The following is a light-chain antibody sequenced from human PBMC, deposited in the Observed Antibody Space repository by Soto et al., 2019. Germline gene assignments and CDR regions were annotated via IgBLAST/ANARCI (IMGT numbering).Light chain of an antibody. CDR3: QLYGTSPRA. CDR2: GAS. J-gene: IGKJ1*01. V-gene: IGKV3-20*01. CDR1: QSVSSSY. Sequence: DIVLTQSPGTLSLSLGERATLSCRASQSVSSSYLAWYQQKPGQAPMLLIYGASGKANGIPDRFSGSGSRTDVILTIRRQEPYDAAEYYCQLYGTSPRAFGQGTEVEIK.